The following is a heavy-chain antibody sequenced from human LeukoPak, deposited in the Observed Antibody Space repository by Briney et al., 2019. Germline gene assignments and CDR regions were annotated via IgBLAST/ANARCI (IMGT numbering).Heavy chain of an antibody. D-gene: IGHD3-22*01. V-gene: IGHV4-59*01. CDR1: GGSISSYY. CDR3: ARGGYYYDSSGYWGAFDI. Sequence: SRTLSLTSAVSGGSISSYYWSWIRQTPPKGLERGGCISISGRTHYNPSLKSRVTISVDTSKNQFSLKLSSVTAADTAVYYCARGGYYYDSSGYWGAFDIWGQGTMVTVSS. CDR2: ISISGRT. J-gene: IGHJ3*02.